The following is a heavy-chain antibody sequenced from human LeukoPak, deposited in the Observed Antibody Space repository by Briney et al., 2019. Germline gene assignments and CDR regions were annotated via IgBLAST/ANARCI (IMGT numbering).Heavy chain of an antibody. CDR2: MSGSGAST. Sequence: GGSLRLSCAASGFTFNNYAMSWVRQAPGKGLEWVSSMSGSGASTYYADSLRGRFTITRDNSKNTLYLQMNSLKTEDTAVYFCASGGLIVAMTGGHFDYWGQGALVTVSS. CDR3: ASGGLIVAMTGGHFDY. V-gene: IGHV3-23*01. J-gene: IGHJ4*02. CDR1: GFTFNNYA. D-gene: IGHD2-21*02.